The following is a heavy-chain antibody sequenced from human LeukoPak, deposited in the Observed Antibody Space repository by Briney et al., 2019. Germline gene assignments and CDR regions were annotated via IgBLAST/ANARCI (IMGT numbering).Heavy chain of an antibody. Sequence: GGSLRLSCAASGFTVSSNYMSWVRQAPGKGLEWVSVIYSGGSTYYADSVKGRFTISRDNSKNTLYLQMNSLRAEDTAVYFCARGEVYYDILTGYSPFDYWGQGTLVTVSS. D-gene: IGHD3-9*01. V-gene: IGHV3-66*01. CDR3: ARGEVYYDILTGYSPFDY. J-gene: IGHJ4*02. CDR1: GFTVSSNY. CDR2: IYSGGST.